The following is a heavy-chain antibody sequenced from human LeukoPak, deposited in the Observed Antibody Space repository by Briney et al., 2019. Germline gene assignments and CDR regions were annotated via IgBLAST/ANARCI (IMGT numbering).Heavy chain of an antibody. D-gene: IGHD2-2*01. Sequence: ASVKVSCKASGYTFISYGISWVRQAPRQGLEWMGWISGYNGNTNYAQKVQGRVTMTTDTSTTTAYMELRSLRSDDTAVYYCARDRQIYCSSMSCSSYYYYYMDVWGKGTTVTVSS. J-gene: IGHJ6*03. CDR1: GYTFISYG. CDR2: ISGYNGNT. V-gene: IGHV1-18*01. CDR3: ARDRQIYCSSMSCSSYYYYYMDV.